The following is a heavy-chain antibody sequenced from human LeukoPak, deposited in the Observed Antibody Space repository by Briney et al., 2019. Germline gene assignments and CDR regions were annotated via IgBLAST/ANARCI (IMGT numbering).Heavy chain of an antibody. J-gene: IGHJ4*02. CDR2: IYYSGST. CDR1: SGSISSYY. Sequence: SETLSLTCTVSSGSISSYYWSWIRQPPGKGLEWIGYIYYSGSTNYNPSLKSRVTISVDTSKNQFSLKLSSVTAADTAVYYCAREKKGIDYWGQGTLVTVSS. CDR3: AREKKGIDY. V-gene: IGHV4-59*01.